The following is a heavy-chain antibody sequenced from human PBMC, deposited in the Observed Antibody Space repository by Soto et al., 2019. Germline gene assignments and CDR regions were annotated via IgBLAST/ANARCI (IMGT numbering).Heavy chain of an antibody. CDR2: ISGSGGST. J-gene: IGHJ6*02. V-gene: IGHV3-23*01. D-gene: IGHD2-15*01. CDR3: AKGGARGCSGGSCYSYIYYYYYGMDV. CDR1: VFTFISYA. Sequence: GWSLRLACASSVFTFISYAMSWVRQAPGKGLEWVSAISGSGGSTYYADSVKGRFTISRDNSKNTLYLQMNSLRAEDTAVYYCAKGGARGCSGGSCYSYIYYYYYGMDVWGQGTTVTVSS.